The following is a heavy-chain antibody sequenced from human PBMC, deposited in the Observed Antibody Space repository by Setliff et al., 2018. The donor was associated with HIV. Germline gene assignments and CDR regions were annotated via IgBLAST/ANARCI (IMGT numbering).Heavy chain of an antibody. CDR1: GYTFTSYG. CDR3: ATDSGVVPPRTLDI. CDR2: ISVYNGNT. J-gene: IGHJ3*02. Sequence: ASVKVSCKAPGYTFTSYGVTWVRQAPGQGLEWMGWISVYNGNTNYAQKLQSRVTFTTDDSTSSVYMELSSLRSDDTATYYCATDSGVVPPRTLDIWGQGTVVTVSS. V-gene: IGHV1-18*01. D-gene: IGHD3-16*01.